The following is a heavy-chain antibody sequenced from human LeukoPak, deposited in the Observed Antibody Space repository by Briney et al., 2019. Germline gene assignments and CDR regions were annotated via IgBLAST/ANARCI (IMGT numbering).Heavy chain of an antibody. CDR3: ARVDYDILTGYLPGGG. J-gene: IGHJ4*02. CDR1: GFTFSSYS. V-gene: IGHV3-21*01. CDR2: ISSSSSYI. Sequence: PGGSLRLSCAASGFTFSSYSMNWVRQAPGKGLEWVSSISSSSSYIYYADSVKGRFTISRDNAKNSLYLQMNSLRAEDTAVYYCARVDYDILTGYLPGGGWGQGTLVTVSS. D-gene: IGHD3-9*01.